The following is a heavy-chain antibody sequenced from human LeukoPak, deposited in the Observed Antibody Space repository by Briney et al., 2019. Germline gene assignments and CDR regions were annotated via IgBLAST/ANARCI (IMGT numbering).Heavy chain of an antibody. J-gene: IGHJ4*02. CDR2: INQDGSEK. Sequence: GGSLRLSCAASGFTFSDYWMTWVRQAPGKGLEWVANINQDGSEKYYVDSVEGRFTISRDSVKNSLYLQMNSLRAEDTAVYYCARQDHDISPLRYYFDYWGQGTLVTVSS. CDR3: ARQDHDISPLRYYFDY. CDR1: GFTFSDYW. V-gene: IGHV3-7*01. D-gene: IGHD3-9*01.